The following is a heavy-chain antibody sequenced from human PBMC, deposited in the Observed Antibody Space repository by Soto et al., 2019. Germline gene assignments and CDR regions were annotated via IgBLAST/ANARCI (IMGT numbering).Heavy chain of an antibody. CDR3: AKDYLRFLEWLLYSYYYYGMDV. V-gene: IGHV3-30*18. D-gene: IGHD3-3*01. Sequence: QVQLVESGGGVVQPGRSLRLSCAASGFTFSSYGMHWVRQAPGKGLEWVAVISYDGSNKYYADSVKGRFTISRDNSKNTLYQQMNSLRAEDTAVYYCAKDYLRFLEWLLYSYYYYGMDVWGQGTTVTVSS. J-gene: IGHJ6*02. CDR1: GFTFSSYG. CDR2: ISYDGSNK.